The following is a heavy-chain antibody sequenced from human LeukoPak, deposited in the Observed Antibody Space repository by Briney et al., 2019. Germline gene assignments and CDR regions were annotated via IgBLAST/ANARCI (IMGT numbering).Heavy chain of an antibody. D-gene: IGHD2/OR15-2a*01. V-gene: IGHV4-39*02. CDR3: AILPPHEDGDKRGFDF. Sequence: SETLSLTCTVSGGSISSRNYYWGWFRQSPGKGLEWIAYICHSGSTYYNPSLKSRVTISVDTSKNHFSLMLTSVSAADTAVYHCAILPPHEDGDKRGFDFWGQGTLVTVSS. J-gene: IGHJ4*02. CDR1: GGSISSRNYY. CDR2: ICHSGST.